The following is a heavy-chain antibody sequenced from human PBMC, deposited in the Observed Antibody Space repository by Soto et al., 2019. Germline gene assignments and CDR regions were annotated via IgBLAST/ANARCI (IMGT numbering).Heavy chain of an antibody. CDR2: INAGNGNT. Sequence: ASVKVSCKASGYTFTSYAMHWLRQAPGQRLEWMGWINAGNGNTKYSQKFQGRVTITRDTSASTAYMELSSLRAEDMAVYYCARGSNGYHFDYWGQGTLVTVSS. J-gene: IGHJ4*02. CDR1: GYTFTSYA. CDR3: ARGSNGYHFDY. V-gene: IGHV1-3*03. D-gene: IGHD5-12*01.